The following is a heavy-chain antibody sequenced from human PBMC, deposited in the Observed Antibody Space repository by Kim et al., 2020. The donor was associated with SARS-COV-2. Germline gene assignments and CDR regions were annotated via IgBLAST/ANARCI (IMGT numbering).Heavy chain of an antibody. CDR3: ARDQVQLERRHYYYGMDV. CDR2: ISSSGSTI. D-gene: IGHD1-1*01. Sequence: GGSLRLSCAASGFTFSDYYMSWIRQAPGKGLEWVSYISSSGSTIYYADSVKGRFTISRDNAKNSLYLQMNSLRAEDTAVYYCARDQVQLERRHYYYGMDVWGQGTAVTVS. J-gene: IGHJ6*02. V-gene: IGHV3-11*01. CDR1: GFTFSDYY.